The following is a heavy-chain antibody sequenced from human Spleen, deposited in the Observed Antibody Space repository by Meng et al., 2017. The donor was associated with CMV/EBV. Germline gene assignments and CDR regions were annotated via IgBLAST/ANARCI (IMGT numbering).Heavy chain of an antibody. CDR3: ARVDSLDFWGTYSNDYYGVDV. D-gene: IGHD3-3*01. J-gene: IGHJ6*02. CDR2: ISWNSGSI. CDR1: GFTCDVYA. Sequence: GGSLILSCAASGFTCDVYAMHWVRQAPGKGLEWVSGISWNSGSIGYADSVKGRFTISRDNAKNSLYLQMNSLRAEDMALYYCARVDSLDFWGTYSNDYYGVDVWGQGTTVTVSS. V-gene: IGHV3-9*03.